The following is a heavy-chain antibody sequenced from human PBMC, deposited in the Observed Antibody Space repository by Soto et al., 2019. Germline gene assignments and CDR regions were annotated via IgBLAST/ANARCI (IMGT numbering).Heavy chain of an antibody. Sequence: GASVEVCWEACGVRLASSARRWVRQARRQRLEWIGWIVVGSGNTNYAQKFQERVTITRDMSTSTAYMELSSLRSEDTAVYYCAALPPRYYDFWRPHAPYNWPDPRRQGTLVTVSS. V-gene: IGHV1-58*02. J-gene: IGHJ5*02. CDR3: AALPPRYYDFWRPHAPYNWPDP. CDR2: IVVGSGNT. CDR1: GVRLASSA. D-gene: IGHD3-3*01.